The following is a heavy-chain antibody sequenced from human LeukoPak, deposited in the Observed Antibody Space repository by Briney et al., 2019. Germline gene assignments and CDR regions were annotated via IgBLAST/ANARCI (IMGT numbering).Heavy chain of an antibody. V-gene: IGHV4-34*01. CDR1: GGSFSGYY. Sequence: SETLSLTCAVYGGSFSGYYWSWIRQPPGKGLEWIGEINHSGSTNYNTSLESRVTISVDTSKNQFSLKLSSVTAADTAVYYCARGVYSSSWAPFDYWGQGTLVTVSS. CDR2: INHSGST. D-gene: IGHD6-13*01. CDR3: ARGVYSSSWAPFDY. J-gene: IGHJ4*02.